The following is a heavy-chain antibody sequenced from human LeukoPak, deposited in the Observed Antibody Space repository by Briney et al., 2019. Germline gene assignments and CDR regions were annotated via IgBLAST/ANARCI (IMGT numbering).Heavy chain of an antibody. CDR3: ARDDDSSGYYYTFDY. J-gene: IGHJ4*02. Sequence: GASVKVSCKPSGYTFTSYYMHWVRQAPGQGLEWRGIINPSGGSTSYAQKFQGRVTMTRDMSTSTVYMELSSLRSEDTAVYYCARDDDSSGYYYTFDYWGQGTLVTVSS. CDR1: GYTFTSYY. D-gene: IGHD3-22*01. CDR2: INPSGGST. V-gene: IGHV1-46*01.